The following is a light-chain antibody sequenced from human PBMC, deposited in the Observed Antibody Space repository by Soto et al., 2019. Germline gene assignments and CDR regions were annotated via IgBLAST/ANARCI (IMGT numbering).Light chain of an antibody. CDR1: SSNIGKNT. J-gene: IGLJ1*01. CDR3: AAWDNSLNGHV. Sequence: QSVLAQPPSVSGTPRQRVTISCSGSSSNIGKNTVSWYQQLPGAAPKPLISTDNQRPSGVPDRFSGSKSGTSASLAISGLQSEDEADYYCAAWDNSLNGHVFGTGTKVTVL. V-gene: IGLV1-44*01. CDR2: TDN.